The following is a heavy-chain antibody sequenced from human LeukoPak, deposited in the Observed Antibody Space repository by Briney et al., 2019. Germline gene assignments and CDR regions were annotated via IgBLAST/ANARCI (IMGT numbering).Heavy chain of an antibody. CDR2: INWNGGST. CDR3: ARDGGEGYDYGDYGEGYFDY. J-gene: IGHJ4*02. D-gene: IGHD4-17*01. V-gene: IGHV3-20*04. CDR1: GFTFDDYV. Sequence: GGSLRLSCAASGFTFDDYVMSWVRQAPGKGLEWVSGINWNGGSTGYADSVKGRFTISRDNAKNSLYLQMNSLRAEDTALYYCARDGGEGYDYGDYGEGYFDYWGQGTLVTVSS.